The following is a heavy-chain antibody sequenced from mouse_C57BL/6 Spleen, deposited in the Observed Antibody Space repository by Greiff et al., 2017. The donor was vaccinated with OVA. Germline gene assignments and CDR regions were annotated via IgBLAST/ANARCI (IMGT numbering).Heavy chain of an antibody. V-gene: IGHV1-50*01. J-gene: IGHJ2*01. CDR2: IDPSDSYT. D-gene: IGHD2-1*01. Sequence: QVQLQQSGAELVKPGASVKLSCKASGYTFTSYWMQWVKQRPGQGLEWIGEIDPSDSYTNYTQKFKGKATLTVDTSSSTAYMQLSSLTSEDSAVDYCARSGYGKGYFDYWGQGTTLTVSS. CDR3: ARSGYGKGYFDY. CDR1: GYTFTSYW.